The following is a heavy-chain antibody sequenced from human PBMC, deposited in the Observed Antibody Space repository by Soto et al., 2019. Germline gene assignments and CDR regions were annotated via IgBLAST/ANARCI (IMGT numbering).Heavy chain of an antibody. CDR3: ARDSEISDYDILTGYGDY. J-gene: IGHJ4*02. D-gene: IGHD3-9*01. CDR1: GFTFSSYA. Sequence: GGSLRLSCAAPGFTFSSYAMHWVRQAPGKGLEWVAVISYDGSNKYYADSVKGRFTISRDNSKNTLYLQMNSLRAEDTAVYYCARDSEISDYDILTGYGDYWGQGTLVTVS. V-gene: IGHV3-30-3*01. CDR2: ISYDGSNK.